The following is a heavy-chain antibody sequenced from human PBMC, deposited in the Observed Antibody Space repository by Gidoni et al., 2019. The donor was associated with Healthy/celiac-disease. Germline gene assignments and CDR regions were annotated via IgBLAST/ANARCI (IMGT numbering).Heavy chain of an antibody. V-gene: IGHV3-21*02. CDR1: GLTFSSYS. J-gene: IGHJ4*02. Sequence: EVQLVESGGGLVKPGGSVRLSCAASGLTFSSYSMNWVRQAPGKGREWVSSISSISGYIYYADSVKGRFTISRDNAKNSLYLQMNSLRAEDMAVYYCARDALRWGFDFDYWGQGTLVTVSS. CDR3: ARDALRWGFDFDY. D-gene: IGHD3-16*01. CDR2: ISSISGYI.